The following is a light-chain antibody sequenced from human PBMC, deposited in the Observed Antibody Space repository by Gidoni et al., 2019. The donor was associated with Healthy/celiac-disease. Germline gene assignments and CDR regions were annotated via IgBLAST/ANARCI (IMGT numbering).Light chain of an antibody. J-gene: IGLJ3*02. CDR1: SSNIGSNY. CDR3: AAWDDILSGWV. CDR2: RNN. V-gene: IGLV1-47*01. Sequence: QSVLTQPPSASGTTGQRVTISCSGSSSNIGSNYVYWYQQLPGTAPKLLIYRNNQRPSGVPDRFSGSKSGTSASLAISGRRSEDEADYYCAAWDDILSGWVFGGGTKLTVL.